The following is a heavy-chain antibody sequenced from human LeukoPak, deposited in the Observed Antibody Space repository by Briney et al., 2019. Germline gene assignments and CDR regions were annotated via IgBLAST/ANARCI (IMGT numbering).Heavy chain of an antibody. CDR1: GFTFSSYV. D-gene: IGHD3-22*01. CDR2: LSSSSLYI. Sequence: PGGSLRLSCAASGFTFSSYVMHWVRQAPGKGLEWVSSLSSSSLYIYYADSVKGRFTISRDNAKKSLYLQMDSLRAEDTAVYYCARGQLYYDSSGFDYWGQGTLVTVSS. J-gene: IGHJ4*02. CDR3: ARGQLYYDSSGFDY. V-gene: IGHV3-21*01.